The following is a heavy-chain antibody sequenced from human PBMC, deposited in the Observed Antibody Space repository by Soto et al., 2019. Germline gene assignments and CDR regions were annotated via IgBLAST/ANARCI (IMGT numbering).Heavy chain of an antibody. J-gene: IGHJ4*02. CDR2: IYYTGST. Sequence: PSETLSLTCAFSGGSVSSSSYYWSWLRQPPGKRLEWIGYIYYTGSTNYNPSLKNRVTISVDTSKNQFSLTLNSVTAADTAVYYCHSSGYSYGPSFDSWGQGTLVTVSS. CDR1: GGSVSSSSYY. CDR3: HSSGYSYGPSFDS. V-gene: IGHV4-61*01. D-gene: IGHD5-18*01.